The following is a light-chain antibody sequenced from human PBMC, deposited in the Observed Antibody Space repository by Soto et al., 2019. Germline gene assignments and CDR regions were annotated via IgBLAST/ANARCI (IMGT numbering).Light chain of an antibody. V-gene: IGKV1-5*01. CDR3: HHYNLCPWT. Sequence: DIQMTQSPSTLSASVGDRVTITCRASQSISSWLAWYQQKPGKAPKLLIYAASSLESGVPSRFSGSGSGTAFTLTISSLQPDDFATYYCHHYNLCPWTFGQGTKVEIQ. CDR1: QSISSW. CDR2: AAS. J-gene: IGKJ1*01.